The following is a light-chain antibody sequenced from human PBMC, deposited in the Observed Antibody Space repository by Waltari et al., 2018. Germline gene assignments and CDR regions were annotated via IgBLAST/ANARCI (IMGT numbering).Light chain of an antibody. CDR2: RAS. V-gene: IGKV1-5*03. CDR3: QQYNTYSPWA. J-gene: IGKJ1*01. Sequence: DIQMTQPPSTLSASVGDRVTITCRASQKIYNWLAWYQQKPGKAPKLLMYRASTLESGVPSRFSGSGSGTEFTLTISSLQPDDFATYYCQQYNTYSPWAFGPGTKVEVK. CDR1: QKIYNW.